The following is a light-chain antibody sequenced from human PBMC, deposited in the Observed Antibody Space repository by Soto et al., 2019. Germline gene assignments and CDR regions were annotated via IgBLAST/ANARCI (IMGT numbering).Light chain of an antibody. Sequence: DIKMTHSPSSLSAYVGDRVTITCRASQGISNYLAWYQQKPGKVPKLLIYAASTLQSGVPSRFSGSGSGTDFTLTITSLQPEDSATYYCQHSYGTPRPFGQGTKVAIK. J-gene: IGKJ1*01. CDR3: QHSYGTPRP. CDR1: QGISNY. V-gene: IGKV1-27*01. CDR2: AAS.